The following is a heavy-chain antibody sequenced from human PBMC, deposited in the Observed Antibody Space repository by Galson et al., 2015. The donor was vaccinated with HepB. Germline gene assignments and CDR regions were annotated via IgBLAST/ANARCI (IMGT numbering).Heavy chain of an antibody. CDR1: GFTVSSNY. CDR3: ARVAFSSWYRYFDY. D-gene: IGHD6-13*01. Sequence: SLRLSCAASGFTVSSNYMSWVRQAPGKGLEWVSVIYSGGSTYYADSVKGRFTISRDNSKNTLYLQMNGLRAEDTAVYYCARVAFSSWYRYFDYWGQGTLVTVSS. J-gene: IGHJ4*02. V-gene: IGHV3-66*02. CDR2: IYSGGST.